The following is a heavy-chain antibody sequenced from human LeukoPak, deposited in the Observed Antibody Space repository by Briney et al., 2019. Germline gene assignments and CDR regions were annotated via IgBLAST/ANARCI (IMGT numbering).Heavy chain of an antibody. J-gene: IGHJ4*02. CDR2: IYPGDSDS. D-gene: IGHD4-17*01. Sequence: GESLNISCKAPGYIYWIGWVRQMPGKGLEWIGIIYPGDSDSRYSPSFQGQVTISADKSISTAYLQWSSLKASDTAMYYCTRPHYGDHGRLLWGQGTQVTVS. V-gene: IGHV5-51*01. CDR1: GYIYW. CDR3: TRPHYGDHGRLL.